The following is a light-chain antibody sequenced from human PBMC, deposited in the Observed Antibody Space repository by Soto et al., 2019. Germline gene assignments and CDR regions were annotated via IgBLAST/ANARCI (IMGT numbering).Light chain of an antibody. Sequence: IQLTQSPSSLSASVGDRVTITCRASQGISSYLAWYQQKPGKAPKLLIYAASTLQSGVPSRFSGSGSGTDFTISISSLNPEDFATYYFKQLNSYRYILGQGTKLETK. CDR2: AAS. V-gene: IGKV1-9*01. CDR1: QGISSY. CDR3: KQLNSYRYI. J-gene: IGKJ2*01.